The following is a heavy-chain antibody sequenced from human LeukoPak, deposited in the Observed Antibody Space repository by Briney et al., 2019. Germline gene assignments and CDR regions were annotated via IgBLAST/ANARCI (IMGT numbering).Heavy chain of an antibody. CDR3: ARGGALTYSSGFDY. J-gene: IGHJ4*02. CDR2: MSFDGNNK. D-gene: IGHD6-19*01. V-gene: IGHV3-30*04. Sequence: GGSLRLSCATSGFTFRIYAFRWVRQAPGKGLEWVGVMSFDGNNKYYADSVKGRFTISRDNSKNMVFLQVSSLRPEDTAVYYCARGGALTYSSGFDYWGQGTLVTVSS. CDR1: GFTFRIYA.